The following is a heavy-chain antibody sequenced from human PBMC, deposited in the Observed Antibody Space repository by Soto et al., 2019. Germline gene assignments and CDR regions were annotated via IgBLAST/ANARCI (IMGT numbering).Heavy chain of an antibody. J-gene: IGHJ6*04. V-gene: IGHV3-9*01. CDR1: GFIFDDYA. D-gene: IGHD3-10*02. Sequence: EVQLVESGGDSVQPGRSLRLSCAASGFIFDDYAMHWVRQVPGKGLEWVSGISWNGRSVAYADSVKGRFTISRDSAKRSLYLEMRSLTTEDTALYYCAKGADMLDYYYFMDVLGKGTTVTVSS. CDR3: AKGADMLDYYYFMDV. CDR2: ISWNGRSV.